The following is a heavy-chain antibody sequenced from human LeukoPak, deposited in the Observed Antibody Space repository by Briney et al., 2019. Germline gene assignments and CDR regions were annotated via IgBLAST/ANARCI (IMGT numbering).Heavy chain of an antibody. CDR1: GGTFSSYA. Sequence: GASVKVSCKASGGTFSSYAISWVRQAPGQGLEWMGRMIPILGIANYAQKFQGRVTITADKSTSTAYMELSSLRSEDTAVYYCASIVGATQNTDYWGQGTLVTVSS. J-gene: IGHJ4*02. CDR2: MIPILGIA. V-gene: IGHV1-69*04. D-gene: IGHD1-26*01. CDR3: ASIVGATQNTDY.